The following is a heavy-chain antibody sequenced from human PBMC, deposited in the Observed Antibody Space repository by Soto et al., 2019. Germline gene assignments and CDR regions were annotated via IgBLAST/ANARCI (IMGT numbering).Heavy chain of an antibody. J-gene: IGHJ6*02. V-gene: IGHV3-23*01. CDR3: AKDFSPGTTPVPDDYYCYGMDV. CDR2: ISGSGGST. D-gene: IGHD1-7*01. Sequence: GGSLRLSCAASGFTFSSYAMSWVRQAPGKGLEWVSAISGSGGSTYYADSVKGRFTISRDNSKNTLYLQMNSLRAEDTAVYYCAKDFSPGTTPVPDDYYCYGMDVWGQGTTVTVSS. CDR1: GFTFSSYA.